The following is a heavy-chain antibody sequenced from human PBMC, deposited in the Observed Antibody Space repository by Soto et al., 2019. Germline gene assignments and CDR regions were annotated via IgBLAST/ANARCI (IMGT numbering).Heavy chain of an antibody. J-gene: IGHJ2*01. V-gene: IGHV4-59*01. CDR2: IYYSGST. D-gene: IGHD4-17*01. CDR1: GGSISSYY. Sequence: QVQLQESGPGLVKPSETLSLTCTVSGGSISSYYWSWIRQPPGKGLEWIGYIYYSGSTNYNPSLKSRVTISVDTSKNQFSLMLGSGTAADTAVYYCARGYGDYDGLYFDLWGRGTLVTVSS. CDR3: ARGYGDYDGLYFDL.